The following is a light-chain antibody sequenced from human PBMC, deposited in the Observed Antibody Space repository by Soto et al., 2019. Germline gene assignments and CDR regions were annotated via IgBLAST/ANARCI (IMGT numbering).Light chain of an antibody. J-gene: IGLJ1*01. CDR1: NSRSGSNY. CDR3: AKWDDSLRVYV. V-gene: IGLV1-47*01. CDR2: RNE. Sequence: QSVLPQPPSASGTPGQRVTISCSTSNSRSGSNYVYWYQQLPGAAPKLLIYRNEQRPSGVPDRFSGSKSGTSASLAISGPRSEDEGDYFCAKWDDSLRVYVFGSGTKLTVL.